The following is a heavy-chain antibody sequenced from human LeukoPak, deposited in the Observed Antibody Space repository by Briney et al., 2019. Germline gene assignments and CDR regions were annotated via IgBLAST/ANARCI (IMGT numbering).Heavy chain of an antibody. J-gene: IGHJ4*02. Sequence: SETLSLTYTVSGGSISSYYWSWIRQPPGKGLEWIGYIYYSGSTNYNPSLKSRVTISVDTSKNQFSLKLSSVTAADTAVYYCARGGGYYYGSGSYPFDYWGQGTLVTVSS. CDR2: IYYSGST. V-gene: IGHV4-59*01. D-gene: IGHD3-10*01. CDR1: GGSISSYY. CDR3: ARGGGYYYGSGSYPFDY.